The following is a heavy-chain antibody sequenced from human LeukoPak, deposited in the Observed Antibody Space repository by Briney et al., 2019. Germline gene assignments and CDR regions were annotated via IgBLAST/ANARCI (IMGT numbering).Heavy chain of an antibody. J-gene: IGHJ5*02. D-gene: IGHD6-6*01. CDR3: ARWQYTISSGWFDP. CDR1: GGSIYSYY. Sequence: PSETLSLTCTVSGGSIYSYYWSWIRQPPGKGLEWIGSIYYTGGTNYNPSLQSRVTISVDTSKIQFSLRLSSVTAADTAVYYCARWQYTISSGWFDPWGQGTLVTVSS. V-gene: IGHV4-59*08. CDR2: IYYTGGT.